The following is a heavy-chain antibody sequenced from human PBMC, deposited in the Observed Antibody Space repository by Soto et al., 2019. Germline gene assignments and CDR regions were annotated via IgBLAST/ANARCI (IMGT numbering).Heavy chain of an antibody. CDR1: GGSISTSSYY. Sequence: QLQLQESGPGLETPSETLSLTCTVSGGSISTSSYYWGWIRQPPGKGLAWIGSIYYSGSTYCTPSLASRATIHMKTSKNQFSLQVSAMIADNKAVYYCARHGGSCSGSTCYRGWCDPWGQGTLVTVSS. CDR3: ARHGGSCSGSTCYRGWCDP. CDR2: IYYSGST. D-gene: IGHD2-15*01. V-gene: IGHV4-39*01. J-gene: IGHJ5*02.